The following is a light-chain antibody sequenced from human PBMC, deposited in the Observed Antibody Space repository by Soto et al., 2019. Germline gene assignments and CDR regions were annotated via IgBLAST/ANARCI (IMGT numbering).Light chain of an antibody. V-gene: IGKV1-5*03. Sequence: DIRMTQSPSTLSASVGDRVTITCRASESVKSWLAWYQQKPGKTPRLLIYEASSLESWVPSRFSGGGSGTELTLTISSLQADDIATYYCQQYNAKSQAFGQGTKVEIK. J-gene: IGKJ1*01. CDR3: QQYNAKSQA. CDR1: ESVKSW. CDR2: EAS.